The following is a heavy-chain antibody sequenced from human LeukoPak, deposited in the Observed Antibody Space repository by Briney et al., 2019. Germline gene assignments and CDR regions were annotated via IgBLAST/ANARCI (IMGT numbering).Heavy chain of an antibody. J-gene: IGHJ5*02. D-gene: IGHD3-22*01. Sequence: GRSVGWACAASGFAGSRHWLHWFRQAQGKGLVWVSRINGDGSNTTYADSVKGRFTISRDNAKNTLYLQMNSLRSDDTAVYYCARDINGYCYYPTDLWGQGTLVTVSS. CDR1: GFAGSRHW. CDR3: ARDINGYCYYPTDL. CDR2: INGDGSNT. V-gene: IGHV3-74*03.